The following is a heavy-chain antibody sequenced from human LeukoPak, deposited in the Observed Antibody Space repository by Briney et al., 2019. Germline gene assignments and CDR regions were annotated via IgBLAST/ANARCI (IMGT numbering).Heavy chain of an antibody. V-gene: IGHV4-39*07. J-gene: IGHJ6*03. CDR2: IYYSGST. Sequence: PSETLSLTCTVSGGSISSSSYYWGWIRQPPGKGLEWIGSIYYSGSTNYNPSLKSRVTISVDTSKNQFSLKLSSVTAADTAVYYCARGIPYYYYYMDVWGKGTTVTVSS. CDR1: GGSISSSSYY. CDR3: ARGIPYYYYYMDV.